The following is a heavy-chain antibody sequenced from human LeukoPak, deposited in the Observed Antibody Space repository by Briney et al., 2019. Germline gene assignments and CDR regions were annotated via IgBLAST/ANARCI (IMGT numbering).Heavy chain of an antibody. CDR1: GYTFTSYG. D-gene: IGHD3-16*01. J-gene: IGHJ4*02. CDR3: ARDVGRSYDLDY. Sequence: GASVKVSFTASGYTFTSYGISWVRQAPGQGLEWMGWISAYNGNTDYAQSLQGRVTMTIDTSTSTVYMELRSLRSDDTAVYYCARDVGRSYDLDYWGQGTLVTVSS. V-gene: IGHV1-18*01. CDR2: ISAYNGNT.